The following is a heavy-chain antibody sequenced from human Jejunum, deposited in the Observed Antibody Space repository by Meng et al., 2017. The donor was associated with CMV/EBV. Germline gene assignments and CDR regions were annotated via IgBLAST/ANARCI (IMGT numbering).Heavy chain of an antibody. D-gene: IGHD3-3*01. CDR2: IRSKALGETT. V-gene: IGHV3-49*04. J-gene: IGHJ4*02. CDR3: IRDDFWSGHSGPGEERPDY. Sequence: VMSWVRQAPGKGLEWVGFIRSKALGETTEYVAPVEGRFTISRDDSKSIVYLQMNSLKSEDTGVYYCIRDDFWSGHSGPGEERPDYWGQGTLVTVSS. CDR1: V.